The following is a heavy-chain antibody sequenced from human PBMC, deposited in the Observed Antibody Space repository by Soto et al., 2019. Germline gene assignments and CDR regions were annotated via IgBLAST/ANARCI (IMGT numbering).Heavy chain of an antibody. Sequence: PSETLSLTCTVSGGSVSSGSYYWSWIRQPPGKGLEWIGYIYYSGSTNYNPSLKSRVTISVDTSKNQFSLKLSSVTAADTAVYYCARDRWDSYGYYYYGMDVWGQGTTVTVSS. J-gene: IGHJ6*02. CDR2: IYYSGST. V-gene: IGHV4-61*01. CDR1: GGSVSSGSYY. D-gene: IGHD5-18*01. CDR3: ARDRWDSYGYYYYGMDV.